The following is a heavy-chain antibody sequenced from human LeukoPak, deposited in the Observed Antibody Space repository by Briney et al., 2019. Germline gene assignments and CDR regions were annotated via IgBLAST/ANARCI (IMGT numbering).Heavy chain of an antibody. CDR1: GGSFSGYY. CDR2: IYHTGNT. CDR3: ARGFFVRGNPGSWFDP. V-gene: IGHV4-34*01. Sequence: PSETLSLTCAVYGGSFSGYYWSWIRQPPGKGLEWIGYIYHTGNTYYNPSLKSRVTISVDRSKNQFSLKLSSVTAADTAVYYCARGFFVRGNPGSWFDPWGQGTLVTVSS. J-gene: IGHJ5*02. D-gene: IGHD3-10*02.